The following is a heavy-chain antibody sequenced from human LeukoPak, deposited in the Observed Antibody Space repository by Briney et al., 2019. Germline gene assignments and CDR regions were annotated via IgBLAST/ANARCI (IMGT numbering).Heavy chain of an antibody. Sequence: PSETLSLTCTVSGGSISSSSYYWGWIRQPPGKGLEWIVYIYYSGTTSYNPSLKTRVPISIDASKNQFSLKLSSVTAADTAVYYCARVLRPMASQYYFDYWGQGTLVTVSS. V-gene: IGHV4-39*07. CDR2: IYYSGTT. CDR1: GGSISSSSYY. D-gene: IGHD3-10*01. J-gene: IGHJ4*02. CDR3: ARVLRPMASQYYFDY.